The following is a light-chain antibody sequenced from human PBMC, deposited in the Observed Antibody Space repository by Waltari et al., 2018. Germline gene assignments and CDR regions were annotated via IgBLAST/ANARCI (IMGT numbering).Light chain of an antibody. CDR2: VAS. J-gene: IGKJ5*01. V-gene: IGKV1-12*01. CDR3: QQANSFPIT. CDR1: QGIGSW. Sequence: DIQMTQSPSSVSASVGDRVAITCRASQGIGSWLAWYQQKPGKAPKLLIYVASSLQSGFPSRFSGSGSGTDFTLTISSLQPEDFATYYCQQANSFPITFGQGTRLEIK.